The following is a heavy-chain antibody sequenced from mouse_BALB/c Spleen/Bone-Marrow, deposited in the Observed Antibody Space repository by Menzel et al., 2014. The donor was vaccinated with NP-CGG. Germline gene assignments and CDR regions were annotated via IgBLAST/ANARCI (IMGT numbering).Heavy chain of an antibody. CDR3: ARGYAGYGDYGYDL. Sequence: LEESGGRLVTPGTPLTLTCTASGFSLSSYSMIWVRQAPGKGLECIGITTKGGTTYYASWAKGRFTISKTSSTTVDLKMTSPTTEDTATYFCARGYAGYGDYGYDLWGQGTLVTVS. V-gene: IGHV5-6-5*01. D-gene: IGHD2-2*01. CDR1: GFSLSSYS. CDR2: TTKGGTT. J-gene: IGHJ3*02.